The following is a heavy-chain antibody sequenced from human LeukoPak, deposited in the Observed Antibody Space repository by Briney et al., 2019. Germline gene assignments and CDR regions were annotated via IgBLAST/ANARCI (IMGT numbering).Heavy chain of an antibody. CDR2: ITSTGGST. J-gene: IGHJ3*02. Sequence: PGGSLRLSCACSEFTFSSYGMRWVRQAPGKGLEWVSTITSTGGSTNYADSVKGRFLISRDNSRNTLYLQMNSVRAEDTAVYYCARNNGDYFHASHIWGQGTMVTVSS. CDR1: EFTFSSYG. V-gene: IGHV3-23*01. D-gene: IGHD4-17*01. CDR3: ARNNGDYFHASHI.